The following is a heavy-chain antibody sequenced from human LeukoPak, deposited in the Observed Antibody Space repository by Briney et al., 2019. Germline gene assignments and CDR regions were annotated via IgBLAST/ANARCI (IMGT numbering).Heavy chain of an antibody. CDR3: ARSSWSGYYND. Sequence: GGSLRLSCAASGFIFSDYWMRWVRQAPGRGLVWVSRINHYGTDRIYADSVKGRFTISRDNGKNRVYVQMNSRRGEEMAVYYCARSSWSGYYNDWGQGTLVTVSS. D-gene: IGHD3-3*01. CDR1: GFIFSDYW. V-gene: IGHV3-74*01. J-gene: IGHJ4*02. CDR2: INHYGTDR.